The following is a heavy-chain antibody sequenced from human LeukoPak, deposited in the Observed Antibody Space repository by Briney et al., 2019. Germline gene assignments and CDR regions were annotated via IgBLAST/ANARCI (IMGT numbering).Heavy chain of an antibody. V-gene: IGHV3-23*01. CDR2: ISGSGGGT. Sequence: GGSLRLSCAASGFTFSSYAMSWVRQAPGKGLEWVSAISGSGGGTYYADSVKGRFTISRDNSKNTLYLQMNSLRAEDTAVYYCAKAPIAAAGEYYFDYWGQGTLVTVSS. CDR3: AKAPIAAAGEYYFDY. D-gene: IGHD6-13*01. CDR1: GFTFSSYA. J-gene: IGHJ4*02.